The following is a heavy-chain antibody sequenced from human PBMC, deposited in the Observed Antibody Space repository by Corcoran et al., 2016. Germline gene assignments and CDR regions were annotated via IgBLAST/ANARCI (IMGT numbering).Heavy chain of an antibody. Sequence: QVQLVESGGGVVQPGRSLRLSCAASGFTFSSYGMHWVRQAPGKGLEWVAVIWYDGSNKYYADSVKGRFTISRDNSKNTLYLQMNSLRAEDTAVYYCARVVITKRNGNWFDPWGQGTLVTVSS. CDR1: GFTFSSYG. V-gene: IGHV3-33*01. D-gene: IGHD3-22*01. J-gene: IGHJ5*02. CDR2: IWYDGSNK. CDR3: ARVVITKRNGNWFDP.